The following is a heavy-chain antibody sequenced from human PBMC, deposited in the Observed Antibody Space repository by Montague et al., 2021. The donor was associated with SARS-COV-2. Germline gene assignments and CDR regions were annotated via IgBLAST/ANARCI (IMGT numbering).Heavy chain of an antibody. Sequence: SLRLSCAASGFIFSRYYMSWVRQAPGKGLEWVANIEQDGSEKFYVDSVKGRFTISRDNAKNSLFLQINSLRAEDTAVYYCARVSGVWFGELPRDYFYGMDVWGQGSTVTVSS. V-gene: IGHV3-7*01. D-gene: IGHD3-10*01. J-gene: IGHJ6*02. CDR2: IEQDGSEK. CDR3: ARVSGVWFGELPRDYFYGMDV. CDR1: GFIFSRYY.